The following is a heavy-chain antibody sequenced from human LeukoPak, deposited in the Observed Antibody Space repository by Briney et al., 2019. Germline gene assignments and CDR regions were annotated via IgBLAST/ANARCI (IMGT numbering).Heavy chain of an antibody. CDR3: TTLGIRIDP. D-gene: IGHD1-26*01. V-gene: IGHV3-15*01. Sequence: SGGSLRLSCAASGFTFSNAWMSWVRQAPGKGLEWIGRIKTKTEGGTADYAAPVKGRFTISRDDSKNTLYLQMNSLETEDTALYYCTTLGIRIDPWGQGTLVTVSS. J-gene: IGHJ5*02. CDR1: GFTFSNAW. CDR2: IKTKTEGGTA.